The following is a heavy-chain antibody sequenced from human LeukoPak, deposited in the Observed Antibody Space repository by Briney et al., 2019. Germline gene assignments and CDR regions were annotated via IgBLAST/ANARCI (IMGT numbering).Heavy chain of an antibody. D-gene: IGHD2-8*01. CDR3: ASRTGCTNGVCYDYYYYMDV. CDR2: IIPIFGTA. CDR1: GGTFSSYA. J-gene: IGHJ6*03. V-gene: IGHV1-69*05. Sequence: SVKVSCKASGGTFSSYAISWVRQAPGQGLEWMGRIIPIFGTANYAQKFQGRVTVTTDESTSTAYMELSSLRSEDTAVYYCASRTGCTNGVCYDYYYYMDVWGKGTTVTVSS.